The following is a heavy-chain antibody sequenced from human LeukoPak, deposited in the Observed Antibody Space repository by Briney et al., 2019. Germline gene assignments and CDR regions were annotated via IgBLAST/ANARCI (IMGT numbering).Heavy chain of an antibody. V-gene: IGHV4-4*02. CDR1: RGSISSSNW. J-gene: IGHJ6*03. CDR3: ARGAGDSSGYYSSGGYYYYYMDV. Sequence: SETLSLTCAVSRGSISSSNWWSWVRQSPGKGLEWIGSIYYSGSTYYNPSLKSRVTISVDTSKNQFSLKLSSVTAADTAVYYCARGAGDSSGYYSSGGYYYYYMDVWGKGTTVTVSS. D-gene: IGHD3-22*01. CDR2: IYYSGST.